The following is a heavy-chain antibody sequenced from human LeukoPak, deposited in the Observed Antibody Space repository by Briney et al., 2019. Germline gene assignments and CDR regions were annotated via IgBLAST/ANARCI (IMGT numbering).Heavy chain of an antibody. Sequence: SETLSLTCTVSGGSISPYYWTWIRQPPGTGLEWIGYIYYSGSTNYNPSLKSRVTISVDTSKNQFSLKLTSVTAVDTAVYYCARGRWRIDYWGQGTLVTVSS. CDR1: GGSISPYY. CDR3: ARGRWRIDY. CDR2: IYYSGST. D-gene: IGHD4-23*01. V-gene: IGHV4-59*01. J-gene: IGHJ4*02.